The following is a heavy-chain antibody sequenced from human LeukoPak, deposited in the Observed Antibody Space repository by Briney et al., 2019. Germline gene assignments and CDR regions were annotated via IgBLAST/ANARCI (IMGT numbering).Heavy chain of an antibody. CDR3: AKGGYTTWSDP. V-gene: IGHV3-23*01. J-gene: IGHJ5*02. CDR2: SRSNGGDT. Sequence: GGSLRLSCAASGFTFRGLAVSWVRRSPGKGREGVSNSRSNGGDTYYRDSVKGPFTISRDNSKNTLYLKINSLRAQHTAVYSRAKGGYTTWSDPCGQGTLVTVSS. CDR1: GFTFRGLA. D-gene: IGHD2-15*01.